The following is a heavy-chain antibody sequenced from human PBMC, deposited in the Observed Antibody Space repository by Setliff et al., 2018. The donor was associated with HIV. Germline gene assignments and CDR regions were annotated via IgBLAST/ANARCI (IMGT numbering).Heavy chain of an antibody. CDR3: ARVLFRTNPLYGVASNWFDP. D-gene: IGHD2-8*01. CDR1: GFTFSDFW. CDR2: ISPEGNKK. V-gene: IGHV3-7*03. Sequence: PGGSLRLSCAASGFTFSDFWMYWVRQAPGKGLEWVANISPEGNKKYYVGFVKGRFTSSRDNAKSSLFLQMSGLRPEDTAVYYCARVLFRTNPLYGVASNWFDPWGQGTLVTVSS. J-gene: IGHJ5*02.